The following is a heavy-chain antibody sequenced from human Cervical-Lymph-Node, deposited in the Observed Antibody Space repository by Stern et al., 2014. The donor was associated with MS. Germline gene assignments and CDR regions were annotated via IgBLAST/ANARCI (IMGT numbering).Heavy chain of an antibody. D-gene: IGHD1-1*01. CDR2: FNPSGGKT. J-gene: IGHJ4*02. CDR1: GYTFTTYY. Sequence: VQLVQSGAEIRKPGASVKLSCAASGYTFTTYYMHWVRQAPGQGLEWVALFNPSGGKTTYAQRFQGRVTVTGDTSTSTVYMELTGLRSEDTAVYYCARVLSLATSDSWGQGTLVIVSS. CDR3: ARVLSLATSDS. V-gene: IGHV1-46*01.